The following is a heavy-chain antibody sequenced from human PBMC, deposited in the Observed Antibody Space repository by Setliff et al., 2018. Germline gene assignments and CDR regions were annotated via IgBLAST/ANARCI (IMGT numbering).Heavy chain of an antibody. V-gene: IGHV4-61*02. D-gene: IGHD3-3*01. Sequence: PSETLSLTCTVSGSSISSGSYNWSCIRQPAGRGLEWIGRIFPSGSTNYNPSLKSRVTISVDTSKNQFSLKLSSVTAADPAVYYCARAFTYYNFWSGYGYCMDVWGQGTTVTVSS. J-gene: IGHJ6*02. CDR3: ARAFTYYNFWSGYGYCMDV. CDR1: GSSISSGSYN. CDR2: IFPSGST.